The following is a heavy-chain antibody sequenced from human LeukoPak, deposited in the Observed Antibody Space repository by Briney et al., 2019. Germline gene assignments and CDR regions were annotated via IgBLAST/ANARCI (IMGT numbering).Heavy chain of an antibody. CDR2: IYSGGNT. CDR1: GFTVSSNS. J-gene: IGHJ4*02. D-gene: IGHD6-19*01. Sequence: GGSLRLSCTVSGFTVSSNSMSWVRQAPGKGLEWVSFIYSGGNTHNSDSVKGRFTISRDNSKNTLYLQMNSLRAEDTAVYYCARVGGSGWYQLDYWGQGTLVTVSS. CDR3: ARVGGSGWYQLDY. V-gene: IGHV3-53*01.